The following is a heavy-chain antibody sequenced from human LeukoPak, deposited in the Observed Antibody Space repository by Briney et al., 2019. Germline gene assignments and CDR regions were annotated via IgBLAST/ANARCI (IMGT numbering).Heavy chain of an antibody. D-gene: IGHD2-2*01. J-gene: IGHJ6*03. V-gene: IGHV1-69*05. CDR1: GGTFSSYA. CDR3: ARDLGYCSSTSCYRPRDYYYYYMDV. Sequence: SVKVSCKASGGTFSSYAISWVRQAPGQGLEWMGGIIPIFGTANYAQKFQGRVTITTDESTSTAYMELSSLRSEDTAVYYCARDLGYCSSTSCYRPRDYYYYYMDVWGKGTTVTVSS. CDR2: IIPIFGTA.